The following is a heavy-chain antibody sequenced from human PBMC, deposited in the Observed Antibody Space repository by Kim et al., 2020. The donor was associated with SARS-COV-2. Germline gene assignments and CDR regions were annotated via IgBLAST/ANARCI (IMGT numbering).Heavy chain of an antibody. J-gene: IGHJ4*02. CDR2: IIPILGIA. D-gene: IGHD4-17*01. CDR1: GGTFSSYA. Sequence: SVKVSCKASGGTFSSYAISWVRQAPGQGLEWMGRIIPILGIANYAQKFQGRVTITADKSTSTAYMELSSLRSEDTAVYYCARDPTTDDYGDYDDYWGQGTLVTVSP. V-gene: IGHV1-69*04. CDR3: ARDPTTDDYGDYDDY.